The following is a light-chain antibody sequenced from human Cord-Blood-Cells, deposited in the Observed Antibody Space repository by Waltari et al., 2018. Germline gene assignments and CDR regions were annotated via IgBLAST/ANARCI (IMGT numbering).Light chain of an antibody. J-gene: IGLJ3*02. V-gene: IGLV6-57*01. CDR1: SGSIASNY. CDR2: EDN. Sequence: NFMLTQPHSVSESPGKTVTISCTRSSGSIASNYVQWYQQRPGSSPTTVIYEDNQRPPGVPDRFSGSIDSSSNSASLTISGLKTEDEADDYCQSYDSSNHWVFGGGTKLTVL. CDR3: QSYDSSNHWV.